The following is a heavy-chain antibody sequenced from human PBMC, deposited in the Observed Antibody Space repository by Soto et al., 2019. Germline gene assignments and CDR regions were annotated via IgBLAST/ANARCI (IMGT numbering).Heavy chain of an antibody. J-gene: IGHJ4*01. CDR1: GYTFTGHY. D-gene: IGHD6-19*01. V-gene: IGHV1-2*02. CDR2: INPHSGDT. Sequence: ASVKVSCKASGYTFTGHYVHWLRQAPGQGLEWVGWINPHSGDTNYAQKFQGRLTMTRDTSISTAYMELGSLRYDETAVYYCARDSTPVAAFKTPPLDYWGHGTLVTVSS. CDR3: ARDSTPVAAFKTPPLDY.